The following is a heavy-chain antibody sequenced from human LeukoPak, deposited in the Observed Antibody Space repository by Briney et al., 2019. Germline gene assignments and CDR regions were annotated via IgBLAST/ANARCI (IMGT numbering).Heavy chain of an antibody. D-gene: IGHD4-11*01. CDR3: ARVSGREAVTTTRRTPYYYYGMDV. CDR1: GGSISSGGYY. J-gene: IGHJ6*02. Sequence: PSETLSLTCAVSGGSISSGGYYWSWIRQPPGKGLEWIGYIYYSGSTNYNPSLKSRVTISVDTSKNQFSLKLSSVTAADTAVYYCARVSGREAVTTTRRTPYYYYGMDVWGQGTTVTVSS. V-gene: IGHV4-61*08. CDR2: IYYSGST.